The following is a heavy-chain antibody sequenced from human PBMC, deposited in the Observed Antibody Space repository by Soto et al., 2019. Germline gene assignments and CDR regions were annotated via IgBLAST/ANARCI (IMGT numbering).Heavy chain of an antibody. D-gene: IGHD7-27*01. J-gene: IGHJ4*02. CDR2: IYYSGST. CDR3: ARRWGTYFDF. CDR1: GGSISSYY. V-gene: IGHV4-59*01. Sequence: QVQLQESGPGLVQPSETLSLTCTVSGGSISSYYWSWIRQPPVKGLEWIGYIYYSGSTDYDPSLKSRVTISVDTSKNQLSLKLSSVTAADTAVYYCARRWGTYFDFWGQGTLVTVSS.